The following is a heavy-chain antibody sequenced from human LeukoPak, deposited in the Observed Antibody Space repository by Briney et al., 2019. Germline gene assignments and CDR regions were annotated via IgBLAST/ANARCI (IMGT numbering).Heavy chain of an antibody. CDR3: ARQGAAASGRAFDY. CDR2: VYYSGST. Sequence: SETLSLTCTVSGYSITTNTYYWGWIRQPPGKGLEWIGSVYYSGSTYYSPSLKSRVTTSVDTSKNQFPLKLSSVTAADTAVYYCARQGAAASGRAFDYWGQGTLVTVSS. J-gene: IGHJ4*02. CDR1: GYSITTNTYY. V-gene: IGHV4-39*01. D-gene: IGHD6-13*01.